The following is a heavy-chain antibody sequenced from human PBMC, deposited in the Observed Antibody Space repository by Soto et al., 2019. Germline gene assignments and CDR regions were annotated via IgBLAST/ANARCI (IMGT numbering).Heavy chain of an antibody. Sequence: PSETLSLTCTVSGGSISSGGYYWSWIRQHPGKGLEWIGYIYYSGSTYYNPSLKSRVTISVDTSKNQFSLKLSSVTAADTAVYYCARDVDYYDSSGFAHMGFDPWGQGTLVTVSS. J-gene: IGHJ5*02. CDR3: ARDVDYYDSSGFAHMGFDP. CDR2: IYYSGST. V-gene: IGHV4-31*03. CDR1: GGSISSGGYY. D-gene: IGHD3-22*01.